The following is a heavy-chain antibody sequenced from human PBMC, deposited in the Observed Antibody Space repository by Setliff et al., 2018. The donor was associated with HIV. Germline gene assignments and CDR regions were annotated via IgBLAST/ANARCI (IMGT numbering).Heavy chain of an antibody. J-gene: IGHJ3*01. CDR2: VSQSGST. D-gene: IGHD3-10*01. CDR1: GVSINRTDHY. V-gene: IGHV4-39*01. CDR3: ARQSYYVTGSFYTDVFDL. Sequence: SETLSLTCSVSGVSINRTDHYWGWIRQSPGKRLEWIGSVSQSGSTYYNPSLKSRVTLSVELSKNHFSLELTSVTAADTAVYYCARQSYYVTGSFYTDVFDLWGQGTVVTVSS.